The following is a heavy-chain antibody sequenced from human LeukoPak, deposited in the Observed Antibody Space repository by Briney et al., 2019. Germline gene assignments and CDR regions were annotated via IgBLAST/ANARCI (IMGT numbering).Heavy chain of an antibody. CDR2: ISGSGSSS. D-gene: IGHD3-10*01. Sequence: PGGSLRLSCAASGFTFSNYAMTWVLQAPGMGLEWISSISGSGSSSYYADSVKGRFTVSRDNSKNTLHLQMNSLRAEDTAVYYCAKDFLYNVVDYWGQGTLVTVSS. CDR1: GFTFSNYA. J-gene: IGHJ4*02. CDR3: AKDFLYNVVDY. V-gene: IGHV3-23*01.